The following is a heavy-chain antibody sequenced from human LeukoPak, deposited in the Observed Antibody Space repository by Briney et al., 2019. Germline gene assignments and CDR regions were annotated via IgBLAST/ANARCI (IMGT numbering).Heavy chain of an antibody. CDR3: ARASSGSGYYYYGMDV. V-gene: IGHV4-30-4*08. Sequence: PGGSLRLSCAASGFTFSSYEMNWVRQAPGKGLEWIGYIYYSGSTYYNPSLKSRVTISVDTSKNQFSLKLSSVTAADTAVYYCARASSGSGYYYYGMDVWGKGTTVTVSS. J-gene: IGHJ6*04. CDR2: IYYSGST. D-gene: IGHD3-10*01. CDR1: GFTFSSYEMN.